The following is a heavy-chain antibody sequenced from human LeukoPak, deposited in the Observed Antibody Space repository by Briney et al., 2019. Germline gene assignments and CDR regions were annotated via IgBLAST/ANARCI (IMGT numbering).Heavy chain of an antibody. CDR2: IYYSGST. Sequence: PSETLSLTCTVSGGSISSYYWSWIRQPPGKGLEWIGYIYYSGSTNYNPSLKSRVTISVDTSKNQFSLKLSSVTAADTAVYYCAGGARYFDFDYWGQGTLVTVSS. CDR3: AGGARYFDFDY. J-gene: IGHJ4*02. CDR1: GGSISSYY. D-gene: IGHD3-9*01. V-gene: IGHV4-59*01.